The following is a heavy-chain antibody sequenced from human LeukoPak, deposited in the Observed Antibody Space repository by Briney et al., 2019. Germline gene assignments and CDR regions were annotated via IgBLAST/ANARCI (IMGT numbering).Heavy chain of an antibody. Sequence: GGSLRLSCAASGFTFSSYGMHWVRQAPGKGLEWVAVIWYDGSNKYYADSVKGRITISRDNSKNTLYLQMDSLRAEDTAVYYCARAGYCSGGSCYGSDYWGQGTLVSVSS. CDR2: IWYDGSNK. CDR1: GFTFSSYG. D-gene: IGHD2-15*01. J-gene: IGHJ4*02. V-gene: IGHV3-33*01. CDR3: ARAGYCSGGSCYGSDY.